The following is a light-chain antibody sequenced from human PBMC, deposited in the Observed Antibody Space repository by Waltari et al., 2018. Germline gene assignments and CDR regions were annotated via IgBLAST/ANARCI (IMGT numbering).Light chain of an antibody. CDR3: SSYASSK. CDR1: SSAIGGLHD. J-gene: IGLJ2*01. V-gene: IGLV2-14*01. CDR2: DVV. Sequence: QSALTQPASVSGSPGQTITISCPATSSAIGGLHDVSWYQQHPGKAPKLMIYDVVKRPSGVSNRFSGSKSGNTASLTISGLQAEDDAIYYCSSYASSKFGGGTKLTVL.